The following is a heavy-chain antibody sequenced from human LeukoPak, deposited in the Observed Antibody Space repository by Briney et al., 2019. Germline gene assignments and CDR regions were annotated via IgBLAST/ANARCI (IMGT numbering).Heavy chain of an antibody. J-gene: IGHJ5*02. CDR1: XXTXXNXG. D-gene: IGHD3-9*01. Sequence: GASVXVXXXAXXXTXXNXGISWVRQAPGQGXEWMGWVTSYNGDTNYAQKFQGRVTMSTDTSTSTAYMELRSLRFDDTAIYYCAKDWHILTGRNCFDPWGQGTLVTVSS. V-gene: IGHV1-18*01. CDR2: VTSYNGDT. CDR3: AKDWHILTGRNCFDP.